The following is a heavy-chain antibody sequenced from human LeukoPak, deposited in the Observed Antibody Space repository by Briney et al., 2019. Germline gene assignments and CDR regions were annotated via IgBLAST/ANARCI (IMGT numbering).Heavy chain of an antibody. D-gene: IGHD4-23*01. J-gene: IGHJ4*02. Sequence: ASVKVSCKASGYTFTSYGISWVRQAPGQGLEWMGWISAYNGNTNYAQKLQGRATMTTDTSTSTAYMELRSLRSDDTAVYYCVRLRTTVVTPVLDYWGQGTLVTVSS. V-gene: IGHV1-18*01. CDR1: GYTFTSYG. CDR3: VRLRTTVVTPVLDY. CDR2: ISAYNGNT.